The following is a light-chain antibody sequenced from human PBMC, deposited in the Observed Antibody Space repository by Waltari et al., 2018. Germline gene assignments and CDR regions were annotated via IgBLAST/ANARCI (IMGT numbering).Light chain of an antibody. CDR3: QQYNSYPS. J-gene: IGKJ1*01. CDR1: QSISSW. Sequence: DIQMTQSPSTLSTSVGDRVTITCRASQSISSWLAWYQQKPGKAPKLLIYKASSLKSVVPSRFSGSGSGTEFTLTISSLQPDDFATYYCQQYNSYPSFGQGTKVEIK. V-gene: IGKV1-5*03. CDR2: KAS.